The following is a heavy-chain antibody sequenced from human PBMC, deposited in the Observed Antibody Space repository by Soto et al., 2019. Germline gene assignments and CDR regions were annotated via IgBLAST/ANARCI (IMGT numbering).Heavy chain of an antibody. D-gene: IGHD4-17*01. Sequence: SETMSLTCAVYGGSFSGYYWSWIRQPPGKGLEWIGEINHSGSTNYNPSLKSRVTISVDTSRNQFSLKLSSVTAADTAVYYCARGRRTAVTIDYWGQGTLVTVSS. V-gene: IGHV4-34*01. CDR3: ARGRRTAVTIDY. CDR2: INHSGST. CDR1: GGSFSGYY. J-gene: IGHJ4*02.